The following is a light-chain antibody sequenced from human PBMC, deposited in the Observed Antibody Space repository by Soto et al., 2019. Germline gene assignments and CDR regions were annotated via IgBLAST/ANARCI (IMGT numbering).Light chain of an antibody. J-gene: IGKJ5*01. Sequence: EIVLTQSPGTLSLSPGERSTLSCRASQSVSSSYLAWYQQKHGQAPRXXIYGASSRATGIPDRFSGSGSGTDFTLTISRLEPEDFEVYYCQQYGSSPITFGQGTRLEIK. CDR1: QSVSSSY. CDR2: GAS. V-gene: IGKV3-20*01. CDR3: QQYGSSPIT.